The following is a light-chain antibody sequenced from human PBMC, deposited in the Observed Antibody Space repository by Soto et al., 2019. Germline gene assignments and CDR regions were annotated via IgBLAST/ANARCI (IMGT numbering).Light chain of an antibody. V-gene: IGKV3-15*01. CDR1: QSVSSN. Sequence: EIVMTQSPATLSVSPGERATLSCRASQSVSSNLAWYQQKPGQASRPLIFGASTRATGIPARFSGSGSGTEFTLTISSLQSEDFAVYYCQHYNNWPPWTFGQGTKVEIK. CDR2: GAS. CDR3: QHYNNWPPWT. J-gene: IGKJ1*01.